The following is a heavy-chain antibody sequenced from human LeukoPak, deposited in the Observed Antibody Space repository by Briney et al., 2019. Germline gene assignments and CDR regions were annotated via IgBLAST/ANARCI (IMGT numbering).Heavy chain of an antibody. D-gene: IGHD6-13*01. Sequence: GGSLEISCKGSGYSFTSNWIGWVRQVPGKGLEGMGIIYPGDSDTRYSPSFQGQVTISADRSISTAYLQWSSLKASDTAMYYCARHPIATSGWPFDYWGQGTLVTVSS. V-gene: IGHV5-51*01. J-gene: IGHJ4*02. CDR3: ARHPIATSGWPFDY. CDR2: IYPGDSDT. CDR1: GYSFTSNW.